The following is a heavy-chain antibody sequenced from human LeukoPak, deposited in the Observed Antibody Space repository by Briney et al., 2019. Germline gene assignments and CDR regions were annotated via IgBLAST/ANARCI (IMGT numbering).Heavy chain of an antibody. Sequence: GGSLRLSCAASGFTFSSYGMHWVRQAPGKGLEWVAVISYDGSNKYYADSVKGRFTISGDNSKNTLYLQMNSLRAEDTAVCYCAKDRDSGSYRGTFDYWGQGTLVTVSS. D-gene: IGHD1-26*01. J-gene: IGHJ4*02. V-gene: IGHV3-30*18. CDR2: ISYDGSNK. CDR3: AKDRDSGSYRGTFDY. CDR1: GFTFSSYG.